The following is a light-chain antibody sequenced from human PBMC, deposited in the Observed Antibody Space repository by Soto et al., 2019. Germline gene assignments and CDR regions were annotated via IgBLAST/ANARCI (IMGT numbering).Light chain of an antibody. CDR2: DAS. CDR3: QQYNNWPIT. J-gene: IGKJ5*01. Sequence: EIVLTQSPATLSLSPGERATLFCRASQSVSTYLAWYQQKSGQPPRLLIYDASNRATGIPARFSGSGSGTEFTLTISSLQSEDFAVYYCQQYNNWPITFGQGTRLEIK. V-gene: IGKV3D-15*01. CDR1: QSVSTY.